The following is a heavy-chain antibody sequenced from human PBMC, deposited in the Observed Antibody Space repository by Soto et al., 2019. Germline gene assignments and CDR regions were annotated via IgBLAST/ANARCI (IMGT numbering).Heavy chain of an antibody. J-gene: IGHJ4*02. CDR1: GFTFSSYA. V-gene: IGHV3-23*01. D-gene: IGHD2-2*01. Sequence: EVQLLESGGGLVQPGGSLRLSCAASGFTFSSYAMSWVRQAPGKGLEWVSAISGSGGSTYYADSVKGRFTISRDNSKNTLYLQMNSLRVEDTAVYYCAKAIHYCSSTSCFFFDYWGQGTLVTVSS. CDR2: ISGSGGST. CDR3: AKAIHYCSSTSCFFFDY.